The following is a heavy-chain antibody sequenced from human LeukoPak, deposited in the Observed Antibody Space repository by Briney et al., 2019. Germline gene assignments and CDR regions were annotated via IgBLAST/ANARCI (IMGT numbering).Heavy chain of an antibody. Sequence: PGGSLRLSCAASGFTVSSNYMSWVRQAQGKGLEWVSVIYSGGSTYYADSVKGRFTISRDNSKNTLYLQMNGLRAEDTAVYYCARATYYYDSSGYTNWFDPWGQGTLVTVSS. CDR3: ARATYYYDSSGYTNWFDP. CDR2: IYSGGST. D-gene: IGHD3-22*01. CDR1: GFTVSSNY. J-gene: IGHJ5*02. V-gene: IGHV3-53*01.